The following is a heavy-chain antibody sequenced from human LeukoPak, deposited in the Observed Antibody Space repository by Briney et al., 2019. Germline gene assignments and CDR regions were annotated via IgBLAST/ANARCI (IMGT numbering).Heavy chain of an antibody. Sequence: GGSLRLSCEASGFTFSSYWMSWVRQAPGKGLEWVANIKADGSEKYYVDSVKGRFTISRDNAKNSLYLQMNSLRAEDTAVYYCARDYTGYFPWGQGTLVIVSS. D-gene: IGHD3-9*01. J-gene: IGHJ5*02. CDR1: GFTFSSYW. CDR3: ARDYTGYFP. CDR2: IKADGSEK. V-gene: IGHV3-7*03.